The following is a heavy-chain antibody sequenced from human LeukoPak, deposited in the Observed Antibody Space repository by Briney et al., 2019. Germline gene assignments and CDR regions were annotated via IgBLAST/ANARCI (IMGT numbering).Heavy chain of an antibody. Sequence: SETLSLTCTVSGGSISSSSYYWGWIRQPLGKGLEWIGSIHYSGSTYYNPSLKSRVTISVDTSKNQFSLKLSSVTAADTAVYYCASQKTTYFYYGMDVWGQGTTVTVSS. CDR3: ASQKTTYFYYGMDV. V-gene: IGHV4-39*01. CDR1: GGSISSSSYY. D-gene: IGHD2/OR15-2a*01. J-gene: IGHJ6*02. CDR2: IHYSGST.